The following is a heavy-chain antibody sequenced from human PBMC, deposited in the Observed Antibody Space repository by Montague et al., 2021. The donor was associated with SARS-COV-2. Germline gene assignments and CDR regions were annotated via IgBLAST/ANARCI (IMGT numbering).Heavy chain of an antibody. J-gene: IGHJ5*02. Sequence: TLSLTCAVYDGSFSGYYWSWIRQPPGKGLEWVGYLYYSGSTYYNPSLKSRVTILVDVSKNQFSLKLSSVAAADTALYYCARDGYSNSGFDPWGQGTLVTVSS. CDR1: DGSFSGYY. CDR3: ARDGYSNSGFDP. V-gene: IGHV4-34*09. D-gene: IGHD4-11*01. CDR2: LYYSGST.